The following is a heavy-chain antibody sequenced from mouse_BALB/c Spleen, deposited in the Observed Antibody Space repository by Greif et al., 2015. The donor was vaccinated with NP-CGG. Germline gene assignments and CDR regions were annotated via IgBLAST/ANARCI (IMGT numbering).Heavy chain of an antibody. V-gene: IGHV5-9-3*01. CDR3: ARSYYGNYGYAMDY. D-gene: IGHD2-10*01. CDR1: GFTFSSYA. Sequence: EVKLQESGGGLVKPGGSLKLSCAASGFTFSSYAMSWVRQTPEKRLEWVATISSGGSYTYYPDSVKGRFTISRDNAKNTLYLQMSSLRSEDTAMYYCARSYYGNYGYAMDYWGQGTSVTVSS. CDR2: ISSGGSYT. J-gene: IGHJ4*01.